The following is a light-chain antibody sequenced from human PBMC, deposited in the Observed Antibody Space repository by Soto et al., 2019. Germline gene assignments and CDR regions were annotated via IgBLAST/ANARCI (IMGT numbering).Light chain of an antibody. CDR1: QSISTW. CDR2: QTS. J-gene: IGKJ2*01. Sequence: DNQMTQSPSTLSASVGDRVTITCRASQSISTWLAWYQQKPGKAPKVLIHQTSILQYGVPSRVSGTGSGTEFTLTIDSLQPDDFATYYFQQYHDFGQGTKLEI. V-gene: IGKV1-5*03. CDR3: QQYHD.